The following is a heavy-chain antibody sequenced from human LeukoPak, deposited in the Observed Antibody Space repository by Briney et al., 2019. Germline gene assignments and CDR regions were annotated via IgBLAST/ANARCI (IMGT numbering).Heavy chain of an antibody. D-gene: IGHD6-19*01. CDR2: IIPIFGTA. CDR3: ARGSSSGWHTDY. V-gene: IGHV1-69*13. Sequence: SVKVSCKASGGTFSSYAISWVRQAPGQGLEWMGGIIPIFGTANYAQKFQGRVTITADESTSTAYMELSSLRSEYTAVYYCARGSSSGWHTDYWGQGTLVTVSS. CDR1: GGTFSSYA. J-gene: IGHJ4*02.